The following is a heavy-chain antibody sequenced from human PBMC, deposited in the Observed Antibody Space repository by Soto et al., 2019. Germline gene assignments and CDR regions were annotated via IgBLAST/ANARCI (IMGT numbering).Heavy chain of an antibody. CDR3: ARVMGPWAYYYGMDV. V-gene: IGHV1-69*13. CDR2: IIPIFGTA. CDR1: GGTFSSYA. Sequence: GASVKVSCKASGGTFSSYAISWVRQAPGQGLEWMGGIIPIFGTANYAQKFQGRVTITADESTSTAYMELSSLRSEDTAVYYCARVMGPWAYYYGMDVWGQGTTVTVSS. J-gene: IGHJ6*02. D-gene: IGHD1-26*01.